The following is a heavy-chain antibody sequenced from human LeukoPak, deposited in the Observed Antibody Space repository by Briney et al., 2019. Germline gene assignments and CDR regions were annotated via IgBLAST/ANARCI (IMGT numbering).Heavy chain of an antibody. D-gene: IGHD3-22*01. CDR2: INYSGNT. Sequence: PSETLSLTCTVSGGSISSSSYYWVWIRQPPGKELEWIGSINYSGNTYYNPSVKSRVAISVDTSKNQFSLKVTSVTAADTAVHYCARLTRAGRALSYYYDSSGYSYWGQGTLVTVSS. V-gene: IGHV4-39*01. CDR1: GGSISSSSYY. CDR3: ARLTRAGRALSYYYDSSGYSY. J-gene: IGHJ4*02.